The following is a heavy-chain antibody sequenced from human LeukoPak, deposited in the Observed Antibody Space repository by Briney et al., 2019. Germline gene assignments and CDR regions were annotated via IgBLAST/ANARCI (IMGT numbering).Heavy chain of an antibody. Sequence: SVRLSCAASGFTFSNHSRHSVLHTRIKRLKSVTVIEYDGKNTYYEDSVKGRFTISRDNSKNTLYLQMNSLRTEDTAVFYCARAPDSSGYYAPLDHWGQGTLVTVSS. V-gene: IGHV3-30*01. CDR1: GFTFSNHS. CDR2: IEYDGKNT. D-gene: IGHD3-22*01. CDR3: ARAPDSSGYYAPLDH. J-gene: IGHJ4*02.